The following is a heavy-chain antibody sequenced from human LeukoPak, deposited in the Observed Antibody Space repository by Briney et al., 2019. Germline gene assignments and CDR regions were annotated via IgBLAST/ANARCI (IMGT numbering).Heavy chain of an antibody. D-gene: IGHD6-13*01. CDR1: GYTFTGYY. V-gene: IGHV1-46*01. CDR2: INPSGGST. CDR3: ARDPTSIAGDEPFDY. Sequence: GASVKVSCKASGYTFTGYYMHWVRQAPGRGLEWMGIINPSGGSTSYAQKFQGRVTMTRDTSTSTVYMELSSLRSEDTAVYYCARDPTSIAGDEPFDYWGQGTLVTVSS. J-gene: IGHJ4*02.